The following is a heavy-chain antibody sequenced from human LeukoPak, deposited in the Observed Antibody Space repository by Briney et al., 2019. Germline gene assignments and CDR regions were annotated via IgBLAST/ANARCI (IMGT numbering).Heavy chain of an antibody. CDR2: ISAYNGNT. D-gene: IGHD6-6*01. V-gene: IGHV1-18*01. CDR1: GYTFTSYG. Sequence: WASVKVSCKASGYTFTSYGISWVRQAPGQGLEWMGWISAYNGNTNYAQKLQGRVTMTTDTSTSTAYKELRSLRSEDTAVYYCARVGFGEYSSSSGWFDPWGQGTLVTVSS. J-gene: IGHJ5*02. CDR3: ARVGFGEYSSSSGWFDP.